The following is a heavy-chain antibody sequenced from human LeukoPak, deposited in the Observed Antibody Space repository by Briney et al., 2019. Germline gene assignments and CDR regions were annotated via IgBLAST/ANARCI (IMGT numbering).Heavy chain of an antibody. J-gene: IGHJ6*02. Sequence: PGGSLRLSCAASGFTFSNYWMSWVRQAPGKGPEWVANIKQDGSEEAYVDSLKGRFTISRDNAKNSLFLQMNTLRAEDTAVYYCARDPYSSTWSYGMDVWGQGTTVTVSS. D-gene: IGHD6-6*01. CDR1: GFTFSNYW. CDR3: ARDPYSSTWSYGMDV. CDR2: IKQDGSEE. V-gene: IGHV3-7*05.